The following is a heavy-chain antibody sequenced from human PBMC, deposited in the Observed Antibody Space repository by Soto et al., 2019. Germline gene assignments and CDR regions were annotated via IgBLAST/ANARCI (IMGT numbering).Heavy chain of an antibody. CDR1: GFTFSSYA. CDR2: ISGSGGST. Sequence: GGSLRLSCAASGFTFSSYAMSSVRQAPGKGLDWVSAISGSGGSTYYADSVKDRFTISRDNSKNTLYLQMNSLRAEDTAVYYCAKDQRAIFGVVSDYWGQGTLVTVSS. D-gene: IGHD3-3*01. J-gene: IGHJ4*02. V-gene: IGHV3-23*01. CDR3: AKDQRAIFGVVSDY.